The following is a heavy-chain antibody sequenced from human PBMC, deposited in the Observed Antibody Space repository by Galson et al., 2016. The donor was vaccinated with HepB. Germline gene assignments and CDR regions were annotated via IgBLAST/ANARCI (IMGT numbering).Heavy chain of an antibody. D-gene: IGHD2-21*02. CDR1: GGSISSSGYY. J-gene: IGHJ4*02. V-gene: IGHV4-39*07. Sequence: ETLSLTCTVSGGSISSSGYYWGWIRQPPGKGLEWIGSIFYSGETYYNPSLESRVTISVDTSKNKFSLKLSSLTAADTAVYYCATEGGGGDDCYPLDYWGQGTLVTVSS. CDR2: IFYSGET. CDR3: ATEGGGGDDCYPLDY.